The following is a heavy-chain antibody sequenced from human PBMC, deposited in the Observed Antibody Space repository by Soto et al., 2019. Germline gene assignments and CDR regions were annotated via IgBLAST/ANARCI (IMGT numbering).Heavy chain of an antibody. CDR3: ARPYRRSLYYYYGMDV. Sequence: ASVKVSCKASGYTFTSYAMHWVRQAPGQRLEWMGWINAGNGNTKYSQKFQGRVTITRDTSASTAYMELSSLRSEDTAVYYCARPYRRSLYYYYGMDVWCQGITVNVS. D-gene: IGHD6-6*01. J-gene: IGHJ6*02. V-gene: IGHV1-3*01. CDR1: GYTFTSYA. CDR2: INAGNGNT.